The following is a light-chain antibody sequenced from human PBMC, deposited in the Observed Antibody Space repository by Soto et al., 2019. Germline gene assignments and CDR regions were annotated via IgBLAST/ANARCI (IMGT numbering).Light chain of an antibody. J-gene: IGLJ2*01. CDR1: SSDVGRYSL. Sequence: QSALTQPASVSGSLGQSITISCTGTSSDVGRYSLVSWYQQYPGKAPRLMIYQDIERPSGVSNRFSASKSGNTASLTISGLXTEDEANXYCCSYAGGTSVVFGGGTKLTVL. CDR2: QDI. CDR3: CSYAGGTSVV. V-gene: IGLV2-23*01.